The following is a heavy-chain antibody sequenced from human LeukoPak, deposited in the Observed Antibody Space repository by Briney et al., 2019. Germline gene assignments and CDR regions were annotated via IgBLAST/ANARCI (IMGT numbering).Heavy chain of an antibody. CDR1: GFTFSSYG. V-gene: IGHV3-30*03. CDR2: ISYDGSNK. Sequence: GGSLRLSCAASGFTFSSYGMHWVRQAPGKGLEWVAVISYDGSNKYYADSVKGRFTISRDNSKNTLYLQMNSLRAEDTAVYYCARVSRGNYYFDYWGRGTLVTVSS. J-gene: IGHJ4*02. CDR3: ARVSRGNYYFDY.